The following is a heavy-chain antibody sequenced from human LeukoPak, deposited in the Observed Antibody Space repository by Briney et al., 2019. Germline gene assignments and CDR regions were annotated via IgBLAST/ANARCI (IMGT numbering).Heavy chain of an antibody. CDR2: ISGSGGST. V-gene: IGHV3-23*01. D-gene: IGHD4-17*01. Sequence: GGTLRLSCAASGFIFSSYGMSWVRQAPGKGLEWVSAISGSGGSTYYADSVKGRFTISRDNSKNTLYLQMNSLRAEDTAVYYCAKGGEAATVTTYYYYYYMDVWGKGTTVTVSS. CDR1: GFIFSSYG. CDR3: AKGGEAATVTTYYYYYYMDV. J-gene: IGHJ6*03.